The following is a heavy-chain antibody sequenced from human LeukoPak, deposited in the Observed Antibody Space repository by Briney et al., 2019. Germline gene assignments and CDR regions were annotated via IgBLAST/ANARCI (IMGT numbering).Heavy chain of an antibody. V-gene: IGHV4-59*01. CDR2: IYYSGSA. CDR3: ARAGYSVIRDLDY. J-gene: IGHJ4*02. CDR1: GGSISGYY. D-gene: IGHD1-1*01. Sequence: SETLSLTCTVSGGSISGYYWSWIRQPPGKGLEWIGFIYYSGSADYNPSLKSRATLSVDTSKNQVSLKLSSVTAADTAVYYCARAGYSVIRDLDYWGQGTPVTVSS.